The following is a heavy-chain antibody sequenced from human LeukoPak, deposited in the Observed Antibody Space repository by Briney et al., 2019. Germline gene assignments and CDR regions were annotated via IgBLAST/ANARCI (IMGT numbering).Heavy chain of an antibody. J-gene: IGHJ2*01. Sequence: PGGSLRLSCAVSGFTFSNYWMYWVRQAPGKRLVWVARINSDGSSTTYADSVEGRFTISRDNTKSTLHLQMHSLRVDDSAVYFCTRTTTTADWYFDLWGRGTLVTVSS. CDR1: GFTFSNYW. D-gene: IGHD1-1*01. CDR2: INSDGSST. CDR3: TRTTTTADWYFDL. V-gene: IGHV3-74*01.